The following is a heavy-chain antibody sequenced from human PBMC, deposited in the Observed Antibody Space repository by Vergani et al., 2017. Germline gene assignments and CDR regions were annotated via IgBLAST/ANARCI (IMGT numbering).Heavy chain of an antibody. Sequence: EVQLLESGGDLVQPGGSLRLPCAASGLTFNHYAMNWVRQAPGKGLEWVSGISGSGGSTYYAGSVKGRFTISRDSSKNTLYLQMNSLCAGDTAVYYCAKANPRNSGYDYLYYYDAMDVWGQGTTVTVSS. CDR2: ISGSGGST. D-gene: IGHD5-12*01. CDR1: GLTFNHYA. V-gene: IGHV3-23*01. J-gene: IGHJ6*02. CDR3: AKANPRNSGYDYLYYYDAMDV.